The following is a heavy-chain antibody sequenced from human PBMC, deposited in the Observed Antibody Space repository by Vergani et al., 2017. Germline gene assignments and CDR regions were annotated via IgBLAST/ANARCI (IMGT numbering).Heavy chain of an antibody. V-gene: IGHV5-10-1*03. CDR2: IDPSDSYT. D-gene: IGHD1-14*01. Sequence: EVQLVQSGAEVKKPGESLRISCKGSGYSFTSYWISWVRQMPGKGLEWMGRIDPSDSYTNYSPSFQGHVTISADKSISTAYLPWSSLKASDTAMYYCARHNTGLTPFDPWGQGTLVTVSS. J-gene: IGHJ5*02. CDR1: GYSFTSYW. CDR3: ARHNTGLTPFDP.